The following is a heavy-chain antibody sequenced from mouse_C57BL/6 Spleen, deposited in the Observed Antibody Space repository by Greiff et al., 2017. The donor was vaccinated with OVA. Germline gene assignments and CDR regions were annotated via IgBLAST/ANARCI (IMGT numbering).Heavy chain of an antibody. D-gene: IGHD1-1*01. CDR3: AREPLTTVVATRYFEV. Sequence: QVQLQQPGAELVKPGASVKLSCKASGYTFTSYWMHWVKPRPGQGLEWIGMIHPNSGSTNYNEKFKSKATLTVDKYSSTAYMQLSSLTSEDSAVYYCAREPLTTVVATRYFEVWGTGTTVTVSS. V-gene: IGHV1-64*01. J-gene: IGHJ1*03. CDR1: GYTFTSYW. CDR2: IHPNSGST.